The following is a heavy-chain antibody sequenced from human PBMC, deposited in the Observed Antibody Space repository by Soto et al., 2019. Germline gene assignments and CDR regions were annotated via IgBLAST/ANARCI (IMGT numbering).Heavy chain of an antibody. J-gene: IGHJ4*02. D-gene: IGHD3-3*01. Sequence: EVQLLESGGGLVQPGGSLRLFCAASGFTFSAYAMSWVRQAPGKGLEWVSTISGGGHATYYADSVKGRFTISRDTSKNTLYLQMNIVRADDTAIYYCAKERFGTAVEYWGQGSQVTVST. CDR3: AKERFGTAVEY. CDR2: ISGGGHAT. CDR1: GFTFSAYA. V-gene: IGHV3-23*01.